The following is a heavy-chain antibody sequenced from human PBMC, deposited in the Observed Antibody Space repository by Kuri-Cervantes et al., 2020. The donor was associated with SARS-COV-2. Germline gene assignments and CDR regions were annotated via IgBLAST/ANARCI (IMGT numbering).Heavy chain of an antibody. D-gene: IGHD6-6*01. CDR1: GGSISSYY. V-gene: IGHV4-59*12. Sequence: ESLKISCTVSGGSISSYYWSWIRQPPGKGLEWIGTIYHSGSTYYNPSLKSRVTISVDRSKNQFSLKLSSVTAADTAVYYCARERRVYSSSRGAYYYYYMDVWGKGTTVTVSS. CDR2: IYHSGST. J-gene: IGHJ6*03. CDR3: ARERRVYSSSRGAYYYYYMDV.